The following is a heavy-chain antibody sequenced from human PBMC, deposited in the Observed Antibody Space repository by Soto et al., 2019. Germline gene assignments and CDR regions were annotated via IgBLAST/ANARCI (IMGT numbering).Heavy chain of an antibody. CDR1: GYTFTSYA. CDR3: ARGVPYYDSSGYYVGACFDY. CDR2: INAGNGNT. D-gene: IGHD3-22*01. V-gene: IGHV1-3*01. Sequence: QVQLVQSGAEVKKPGASVKVSCKASGYTFTSYAMHWVRQAPGQRLEWMGWINAGNGNTKYSQKFQGRVTITRDTSASTAYMELSSLRSEDTAVYYCARGVPYYDSSGYYVGACFDYWGQGTLVTVSS. J-gene: IGHJ4*02.